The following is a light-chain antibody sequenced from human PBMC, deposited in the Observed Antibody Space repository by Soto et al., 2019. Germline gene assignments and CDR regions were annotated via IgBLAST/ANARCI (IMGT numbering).Light chain of an antibody. CDR1: QSVSSSY. CDR2: SAS. Sequence: EIVLTQSPGTLSLSPGERATLSCRASQSVSSSYLAWYQQKPGQAPRLLIYSASSRATGIPDRFSGSGSGTDFTLTISRLEPEDFAVYYCQQFANSPRTFGQGTKVEIK. CDR3: QQFANSPRT. J-gene: IGKJ1*01. V-gene: IGKV3-20*01.